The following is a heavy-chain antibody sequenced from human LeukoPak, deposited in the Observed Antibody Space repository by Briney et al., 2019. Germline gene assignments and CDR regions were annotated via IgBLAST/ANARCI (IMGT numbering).Heavy chain of an antibody. CDR2: INGGGGST. V-gene: IGHV3-23*01. J-gene: IGHJ3*02. D-gene: IGHD2-2*01. CDR3: AKGRGLVVVAAFEI. CDR1: GFTFSDYD. Sequence: GGSLRLSCAASGFTFSDYDMTWVRQAPGKGLEWVSAINGGGGSTYYADSVKGRFTISRDNSKNTLYLQMNSLRAEDTAVSYCAKGRGLVVVAAFEIWGQGTVVTVSS.